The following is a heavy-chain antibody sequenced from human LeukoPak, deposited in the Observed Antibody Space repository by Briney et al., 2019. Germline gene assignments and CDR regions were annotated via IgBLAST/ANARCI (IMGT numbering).Heavy chain of an antibody. Sequence: GGSLRLSCAASGFTFSGYIMNWVRQAPGKGLEWVSSISSSTSYIYYADSVKGRFTTSRDNAKNSLYLQMNSLRAEDTAVYYCARDLFTAAAGNNWFDPWGQGTLVTVSS. CDR2: ISSSTSYI. D-gene: IGHD6-13*01. CDR1: GFTFSGYI. CDR3: ARDLFTAAAGNNWFDP. J-gene: IGHJ5*02. V-gene: IGHV3-21*01.